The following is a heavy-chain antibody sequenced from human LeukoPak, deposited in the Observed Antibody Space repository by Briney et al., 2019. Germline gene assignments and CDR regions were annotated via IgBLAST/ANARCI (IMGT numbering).Heavy chain of an antibody. J-gene: IGHJ6*03. CDR1: GFTFSSYS. CDR3: ARDKPYYDFWSGYYTGPYYYYYMDV. Sequence: GGSLRLSCAASGFTFSSYSMNWVRQAPGKGLEWVSSISGSSTYTYYADSVKGRFTISRDNAKNSLYLQMNSLRAEDTAVYYCARDKPYYDFWSGYYTGPYYYYYMDVWGKGTTVTVSS. CDR2: ISGSSTYT. V-gene: IGHV3-21*01. D-gene: IGHD3-3*01.